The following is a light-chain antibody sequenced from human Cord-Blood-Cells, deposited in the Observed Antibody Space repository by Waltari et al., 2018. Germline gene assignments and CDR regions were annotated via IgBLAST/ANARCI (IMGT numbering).Light chain of an antibody. V-gene: IGKV3-15*01. CDR3: QQYNNWPYT. Sequence: IVMTQTPATLSVSPGERATLSCSASPSLSSKLAWYQPKPGQAPRLPIYGASTRATSIPASFSGSGSGTECTLTISSLQSEDFAVYYCQQYNNWPYTFGQGTKLEIK. CDR1: PSLSSK. CDR2: GAS. J-gene: IGKJ2*01.